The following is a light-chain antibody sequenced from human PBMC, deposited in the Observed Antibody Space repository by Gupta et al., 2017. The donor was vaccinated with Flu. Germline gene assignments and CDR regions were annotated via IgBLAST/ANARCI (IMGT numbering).Light chain of an antibody. CDR3: AAWDDSLNGPV. V-gene: IGLV1-44*01. CDR2: SNN. J-gene: IGLJ2*01. CDR1: SSNIGSNT. Sequence: QSVLPQPPSASGPPGQRVTISSSGSSSNIGSNTVNWYQQHPGTAPKLLIYSNNQRPSGVPDRFSGSKSGTSASLAISGLQAEDEADYYCAAWDDSLNGPVFGGGTKLTVL.